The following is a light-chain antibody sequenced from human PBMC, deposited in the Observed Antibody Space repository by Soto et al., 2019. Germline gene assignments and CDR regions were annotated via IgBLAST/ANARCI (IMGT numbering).Light chain of an antibody. V-gene: IGKV3-15*01. J-gene: IGKJ4*01. CDR1: QSVSTN. CDR2: DAS. Sequence: EAVMTQSPATLSVSPGERATLSCSASQSVSTNLAWYQQKPGQAPRLLIYDASTRATGIPVRFSGSGSGTEFTLSISSVQSEDFAVYYCQQYIRWPLTFGGGTKVDIK. CDR3: QQYIRWPLT.